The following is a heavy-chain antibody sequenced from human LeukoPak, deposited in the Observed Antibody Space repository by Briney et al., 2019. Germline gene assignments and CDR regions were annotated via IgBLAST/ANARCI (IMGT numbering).Heavy chain of an antibody. J-gene: IGHJ3*02. D-gene: IGHD2-21*02. CDR2: IKQDGSEK. CDR3: ARDHLYCGGDNPCGAFDI. V-gene: IGHV3-7*01. Sequence: GGSLRLSCAASGFTFSSYWMSWVRQAPGKGLERVANIKQDGSEKYYVDSVKGRFTISRDNAKNSLYLQMNSLRAEDTAVYYCARDHLYCGGDNPCGAFDIGGQGTMVTVSS. CDR1: GFTFSSYW.